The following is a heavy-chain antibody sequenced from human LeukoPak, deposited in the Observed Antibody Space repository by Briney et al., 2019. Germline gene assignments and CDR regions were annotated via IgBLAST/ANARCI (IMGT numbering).Heavy chain of an antibody. J-gene: IGHJ3*02. CDR2: ISYDGSNK. D-gene: IGHD7-27*01. CDR3: ARDLGSLI. Sequence: GGSLRLSCAASGFTFSSYSTHWVRQAPGKGLEWVAVISYDGSNKYYADSVKGRLTISRDNSKNSLYLQMNSLRAEDTAVYYCARDLGSLIWGQGTMVTVSS. V-gene: IGHV3-30-3*01. CDR1: GFTFSSYS.